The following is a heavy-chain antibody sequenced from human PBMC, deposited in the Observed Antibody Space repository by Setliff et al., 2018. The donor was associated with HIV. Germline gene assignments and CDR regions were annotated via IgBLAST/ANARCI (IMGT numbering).Heavy chain of an antibody. J-gene: IGHJ3*02. D-gene: IGHD3-10*01. CDR3: AREGITMVRVVEVAFDI. V-gene: IGHV4-31*02. Sequence: SETLSLTCTVSGGSISSGGYYWSWIRQHPGKGLEWIGYIYYSGSTYYNPSPKSRVTISVDTSKNQFSLKLSSVTAADTAVYYCAREGITMVRVVEVAFDIWGQGTMVTVSS. CDR2: IYYSGST. CDR1: GGSISSGGYY.